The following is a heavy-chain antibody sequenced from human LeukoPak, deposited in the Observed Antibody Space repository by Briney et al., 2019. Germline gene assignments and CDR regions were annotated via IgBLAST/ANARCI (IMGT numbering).Heavy chain of an antibody. CDR3: TRDKYYDSSGPGDY. CDR1: GFTFGDYA. V-gene: IGHV3-49*03. Sequence: GGSLRLSCTASGFTFGDYAMSWFRQAPGKGLEWVGFIRSKAYGGTTEYAASVKGRFTISRDDSKSIAYLQMNSLKTEDTAVYYCTRDKYYDSSGPGDYWGQGTLVTVSS. CDR2: IRSKAYGGTT. D-gene: IGHD3-22*01. J-gene: IGHJ4*02.